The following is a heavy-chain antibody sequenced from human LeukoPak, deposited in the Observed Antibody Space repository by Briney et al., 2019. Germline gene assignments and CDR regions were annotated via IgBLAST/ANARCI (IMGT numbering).Heavy chain of an antibody. CDR3: ARHIPSDYYDSSGYPNAFDI. D-gene: IGHD3-22*01. V-gene: IGHV4-39*01. CDR1: GGSISSSSHY. J-gene: IGHJ3*02. CDR2: IYYSGST. Sequence: SETLSLTCTVSGGSISSSSHYWGWIRQPPGKGLEWIGSIYYSGSTYYNPSLKSRVTISVDTSKDHFSLKLSSVTAADTAVYYCARHIPSDYYDSSGYPNAFDIWGQGTMVTVSS.